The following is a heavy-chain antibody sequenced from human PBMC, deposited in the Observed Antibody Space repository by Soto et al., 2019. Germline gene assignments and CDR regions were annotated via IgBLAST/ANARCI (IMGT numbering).Heavy chain of an antibody. Sequence: QVQLVQSGAEVRRPGTSVMVSCKTSGYTFTDYDINWVRQATGQGLEWMGWMNPNSGNTGYAQKFQGRVSMTGNTATCMASMELRRLRSDDTVIYYCTRDSSTTNPVWGQGTMVTVSS. D-gene: IGHD2-2*01. J-gene: IGHJ3*01. CDR2: MNPNSGNT. CDR1: GYTFTDYD. CDR3: TRDSSTTNPV. V-gene: IGHV1-8*01.